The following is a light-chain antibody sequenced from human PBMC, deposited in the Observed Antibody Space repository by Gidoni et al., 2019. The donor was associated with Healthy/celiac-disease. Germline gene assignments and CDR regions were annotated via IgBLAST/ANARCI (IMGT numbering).Light chain of an antibody. CDR3: QQYGSSPYT. CDR2: GAS. J-gene: IGKJ2*01. V-gene: IGKV3-20*01. Sequence: EIVLTHSTGTLPLSPGESATLSCRDSQSVSSSYLAWYQQKPGQAPRLLIYGASSRATGIPDRFRGSVSGTDFNLTISRLEPEDFAVYYCQQYGSSPYTFGQGTKLEIK. CDR1: QSVSSSY.